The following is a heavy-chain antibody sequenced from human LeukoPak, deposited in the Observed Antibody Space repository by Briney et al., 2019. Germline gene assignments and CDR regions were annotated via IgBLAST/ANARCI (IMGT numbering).Heavy chain of an antibody. D-gene: IGHD5-12*01. J-gene: IGHJ4*02. Sequence: SETLSLTCTVSGGSISYYYWSWIRQSPGKGLEWIGYIYYSGNTNYNPSLKSRVTISVDTSKNQFSLKLSSVTAADTAMYYCARVSGYDWESFYDYWGQGSLVTVSS. CDR1: GGSISYYY. V-gene: IGHV4-59*01. CDR2: IYYSGNT. CDR3: ARVSGYDWESFYDY.